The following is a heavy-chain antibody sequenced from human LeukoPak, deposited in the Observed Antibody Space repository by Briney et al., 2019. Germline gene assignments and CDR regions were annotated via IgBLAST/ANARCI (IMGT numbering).Heavy chain of an antibody. D-gene: IGHD3-22*01. CDR3: ARGSGCYDTRPVGY. J-gene: IGHJ4*02. Sequence: GASVKVSCKASGYTFTGYYMHWVRQAPGQGLEWMGWINPNSGVTNYAQKFQGRVTMTRDTSISTAYMELSRLRSDDTAVYYCARGSGCYDTRPVGYWGQGTLVTVSS. CDR2: INPNSGVT. V-gene: IGHV1-2*02. CDR1: GYTFTGYY.